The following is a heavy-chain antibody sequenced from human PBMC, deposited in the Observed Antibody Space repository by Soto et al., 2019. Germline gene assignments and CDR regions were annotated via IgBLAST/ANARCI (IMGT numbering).Heavy chain of an antibody. J-gene: IGHJ4*02. CDR3: AKDFVLLWFGEVSNFDY. D-gene: IGHD3-10*01. V-gene: IGHV3-30*18. CDR1: GFTFSSYG. Sequence: QVQLVESGGGVVQPGRSLRLSCAASGFTFSSYGMHWVRQAPGKGLEWVAVISYDGSNKYYADSVKGRFTISRDNSKNTLYLQMNSLRAEDTAVYYCAKDFVLLWFGEVSNFDYWGQGTLVTVSS. CDR2: ISYDGSNK.